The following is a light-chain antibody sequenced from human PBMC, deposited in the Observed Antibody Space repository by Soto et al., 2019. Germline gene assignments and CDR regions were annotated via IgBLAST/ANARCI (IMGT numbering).Light chain of an antibody. CDR3: HQTHSLPQT. V-gene: IGKV1-39*01. Sequence: DIPMTQSPSSLSASVGDRVTITCRTGQNITTYLYWYQHKPGKAPRLLMYAASNLQSGVPSRFSGSGSGTEFTLTISSLQPDDFATYFCHQTHSLPQTFGQGTRVDVK. CDR1: QNITTY. CDR2: AAS. J-gene: IGKJ1*01.